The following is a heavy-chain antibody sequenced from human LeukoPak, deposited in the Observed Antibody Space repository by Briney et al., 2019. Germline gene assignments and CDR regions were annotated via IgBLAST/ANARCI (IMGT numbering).Heavy chain of an antibody. D-gene: IGHD2-2*02. CDR2: ISYDGSNK. CDR3: AGPSPTPTRLVVPAAIERIVWNTGTTDY. V-gene: IGHV3-30-3*01. CDR1: GFTFSSYA. Sequence: GGSLRLSRAASGFTFSSYAMHWVRQAPGKGLEWVAVISYDGSNKYYADSVKGRFTISRDNSKNTLYLQMNSLRAEDTAVYYCAGPSPTPTRLVVPAAIERIVWNTGTTDYWGQGTLVTVSS. J-gene: IGHJ4*02.